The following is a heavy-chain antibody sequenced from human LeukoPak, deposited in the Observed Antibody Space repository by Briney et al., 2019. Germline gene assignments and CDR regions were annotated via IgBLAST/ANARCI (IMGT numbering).Heavy chain of an antibody. D-gene: IGHD3-10*01. CDR1: GFTFSSYA. V-gene: IGHV3-23*01. J-gene: IGHJ4*02. Sequence: PGGSLRLSCAASGFTFSSYAMSWVRQAPGKGLEWLSAISGSGVSTYYADSVKGRFTISRGNSRNTLYLQMNSLRADDTAVYYCAPPVGSGAYFDYWGQGTLVTVSS. CDR2: ISGSGVST. CDR3: APPVGSGAYFDY.